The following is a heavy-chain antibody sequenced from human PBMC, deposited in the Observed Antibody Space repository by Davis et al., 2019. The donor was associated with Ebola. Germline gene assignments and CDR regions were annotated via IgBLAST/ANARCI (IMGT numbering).Heavy chain of an antibody. V-gene: IGHV1-46*03. CDR1: GYTFTNYY. CDR2: INPNDGRT. D-gene: IGHD5-12*01. J-gene: IGHJ3*02. Sequence: ASVKVSCKASGYTFTNYYMHWVRQAPGQGLEWMGMINPNDGRTIYAQKFQGRVTVTWDTSTTTVYMDLSSLRSEDTALYYCTTPGGQDSGYDVFDIWSQGTMVTVSS. CDR3: TTPGGQDSGYDVFDI.